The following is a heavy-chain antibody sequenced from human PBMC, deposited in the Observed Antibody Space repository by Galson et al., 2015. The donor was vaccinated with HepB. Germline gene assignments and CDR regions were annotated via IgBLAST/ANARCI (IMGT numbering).Heavy chain of an antibody. CDR1: GYTFPSYG. Sequence: SVKVSCKASGYTFPSYGISWVRQAPGQGLEWMGWISTYNGNTNYAQELQGRVTMTTDISTSTAYMELRSLRSDDTAVYYCARGGLQQAVRDYYYGMDVWGQGTTVTVSS. CDR2: ISTYNGNT. J-gene: IGHJ6*02. CDR3: ARGGLQQAVRDYYYGMDV. D-gene: IGHD6-13*01. V-gene: IGHV1-18*01.